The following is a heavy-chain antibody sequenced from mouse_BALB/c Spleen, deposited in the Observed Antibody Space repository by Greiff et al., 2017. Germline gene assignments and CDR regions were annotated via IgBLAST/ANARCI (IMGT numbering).Heavy chain of an antibody. CDR2: ISYDGSN. J-gene: IGHJ4*01. V-gene: IGHV3-6*02. Sequence: EVKLVESGPGLVKPSQSLSLTCSVTGYSITSGYYWNWIRQFPGNKLEWMGYISYDGSNNYNPSLKNRISITRDTSKNQFFLKLNSVTTEDTATYYCARDIRGYYYAMDYWGQGTSVTVSS. CDR3: ARDIRGYYYAMDY. CDR1: GYSITSGYY. D-gene: IGHD1-1*01.